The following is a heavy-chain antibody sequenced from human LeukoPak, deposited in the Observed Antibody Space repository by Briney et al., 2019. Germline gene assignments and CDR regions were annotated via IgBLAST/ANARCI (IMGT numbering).Heavy chain of an antibody. Sequence: PGRSLRLSCAASGFTFSIYGMHWVRQAPGKGLEWLALIWYDGSNEYYADSVKGRFTISRDDSKNTLHLQMNSLRPEDTALYYCARGYGSGAPSRGMDVWGQGTTVTVSS. V-gene: IGHV3-33*01. CDR3: ARGYGSGAPSRGMDV. J-gene: IGHJ6*02. CDR2: IWYDGSNE. D-gene: IGHD3-10*01. CDR1: GFTFSIYG.